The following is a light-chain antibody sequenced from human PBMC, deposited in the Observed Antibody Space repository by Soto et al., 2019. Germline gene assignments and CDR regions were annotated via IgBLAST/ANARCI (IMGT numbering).Light chain of an antibody. J-gene: IGKJ3*01. CDR1: QGISNY. V-gene: IGKV1-27*01. CDR2: GAS. CDR3: QKYNSAPQT. Sequence: DIQMTQSPFSLSASVGDRVTITCRASQGISNYLAWYQQKPGKVPKLLMYGASTLQSGVPSRFSGSGSGTEFTLIISSLQPEDVATYYCQKYNSAPQTFGPGTKVDIK.